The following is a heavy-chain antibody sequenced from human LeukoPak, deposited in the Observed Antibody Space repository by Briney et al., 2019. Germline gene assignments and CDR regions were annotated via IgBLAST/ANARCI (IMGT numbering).Heavy chain of an antibody. V-gene: IGHV1-2*02. CDR2: INPNSGGT. CDR1: GYTFTGYY. Sequence: TSVKVSCKSSGYTFTGYYMHWVRQAPGQGLESMGWINPNSGGTNYAQKFQGRVTMTRDTSISTAYMELNRLRSDDTAVYYCASPMYYYDSSGTAEYFQHWGQGTLVTVSS. J-gene: IGHJ1*01. CDR3: ASPMYYYDSSGTAEYFQH. D-gene: IGHD3-22*01.